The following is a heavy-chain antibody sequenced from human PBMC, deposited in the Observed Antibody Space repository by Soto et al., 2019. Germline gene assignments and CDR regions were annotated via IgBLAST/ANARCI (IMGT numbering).Heavy chain of an antibody. V-gene: IGHV4-31*03. D-gene: IGHD6-13*01. CDR2: ISYSGYT. CDR1: GGSIRNDNFY. J-gene: IGHJ6*02. Sequence: SETLSLTCTVSGGSIRNDNFYWSYLRQRPGKGLEWIGYISYSGYTAYHPSLKSRVIISVDPSKNQFSLKLSSVTAADTAVYYCARVSEAAAGSLVYYYYGMDVWGQGTTVPSP. CDR3: ARVSEAAAGSLVYYYYGMDV.